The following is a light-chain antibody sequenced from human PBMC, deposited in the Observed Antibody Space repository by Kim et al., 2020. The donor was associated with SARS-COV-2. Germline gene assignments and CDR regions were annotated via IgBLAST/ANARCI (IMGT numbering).Light chain of an antibody. CDR2: GAS. CDR3: QQYSHWPPYR. CDR1: QSVDSN. Sequence: EIVMTQSPATLSVSPGERVTLSCRASQSVDSNLAWYQQKPGQAPRLLIYGASTRATDIPARFSGSGSGTEFTLIISSLQSEDFAVYYCQQYSHWPPYRFGQGTKVDIK. V-gene: IGKV3-15*01. J-gene: IGKJ2*03.